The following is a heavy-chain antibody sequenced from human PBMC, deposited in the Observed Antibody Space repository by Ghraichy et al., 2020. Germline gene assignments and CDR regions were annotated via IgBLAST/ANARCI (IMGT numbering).Heavy chain of an antibody. D-gene: IGHD3-22*01. V-gene: IGHV4-4*07. J-gene: IGHJ4*02. CDR1: GGSISSYY. CDR3: ARADYYDSSGYYPGYFDY. CDR2: IYTSGTT. Sequence: SETLSLTCTVSGGSISSYYWTWIRQPAGKGLEWIGRIYTSGTTNYNPSLKSRLTMSVDTSKNQFSLRLSSVTAADTAVYYGARADYYDSSGYYPGYFDYWGQGALVTVSS.